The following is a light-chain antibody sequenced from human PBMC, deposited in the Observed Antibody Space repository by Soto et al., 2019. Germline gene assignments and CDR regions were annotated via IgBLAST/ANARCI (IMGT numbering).Light chain of an antibody. CDR3: QQYGRSQT. V-gene: IGKV3-20*01. Sequence: EIVLTQSPDTLSLSPGERATLSCRASQRVSSDSLAWYQQQPGQAPRLLIYSTSNRATGIPDRFSGSGSGTDFTLTIRRLEPEDFALYYCQQYGRSQTLGQGTKVDIK. CDR2: STS. CDR1: QRVSSDS. J-gene: IGKJ1*01.